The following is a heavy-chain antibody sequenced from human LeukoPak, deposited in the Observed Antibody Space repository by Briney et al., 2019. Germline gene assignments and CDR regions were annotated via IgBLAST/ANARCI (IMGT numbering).Heavy chain of an antibody. CDR1: GGTFSSYA. V-gene: IGHV1-69*05. CDR2: IIPIFGTA. D-gene: IGHD1-26*01. Sequence: SVKVSCKAFGGTFSSYAISWVRQAPGQGLEWMGGIIPIFGTANYAQKFQGRVTITTDESTSTAYMELSSLRSEDTAVYYCAIRGGATAIFDYWGQGTLVTVSS. J-gene: IGHJ4*02. CDR3: AIRGGATAIFDY.